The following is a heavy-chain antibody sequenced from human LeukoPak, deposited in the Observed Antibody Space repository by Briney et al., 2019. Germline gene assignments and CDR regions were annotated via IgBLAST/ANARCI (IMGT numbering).Heavy chain of an antibody. CDR3: RAIAAAVPDV. J-gene: IGHJ4*02. CDR2: ISYNGNT. V-gene: IGHV4-31*03. Sequence: SETLSLTCTVSGDSVSRGGYYWNWIRQFPGTGLEWLGYISYNGNTHYNPSLETRLDISIDTSKNQFALSLTSVTVADTAVYCARAIAAAVPDVWGQGTLVTVSS. D-gene: IGHD6-13*01. CDR1: GDSVSRGGYY.